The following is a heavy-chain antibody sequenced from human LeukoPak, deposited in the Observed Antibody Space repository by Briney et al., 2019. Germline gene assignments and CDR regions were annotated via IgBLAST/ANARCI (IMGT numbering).Heavy chain of an antibody. D-gene: IGHD3-10*02. CDR1: GFTFSSYE. Sequence: GGSLRLSCAASGFTFSSYEMNWVRQAPGKGLEWVSYISSSGSTICYADSVKGRFTISRDNAKNSLYLQMNSLRAEDTAVYYCAELGITMIGGVWGKGATVTISS. V-gene: IGHV3-48*03. CDR2: ISSSGSTI. J-gene: IGHJ6*04. CDR3: AELGITMIGGV.